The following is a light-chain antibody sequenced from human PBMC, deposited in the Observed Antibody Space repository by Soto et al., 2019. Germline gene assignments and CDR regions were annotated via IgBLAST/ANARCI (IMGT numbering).Light chain of an antibody. V-gene: IGKV3-15*01. Sequence: EIVLTQSPATLSLSPGERATLSCRASQSVSNNLAWYQQKPGQAPRLLIYGASNRATGIPARFSGSGSGTEFTLTISSLQSEDFAVYYCQQYKNWPPITFGQGTRLEIK. CDR3: QQYKNWPPIT. CDR1: QSVSNN. CDR2: GAS. J-gene: IGKJ5*01.